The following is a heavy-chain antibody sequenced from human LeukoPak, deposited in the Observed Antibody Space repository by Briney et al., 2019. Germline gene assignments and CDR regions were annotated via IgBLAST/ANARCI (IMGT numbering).Heavy chain of an antibody. CDR2: IYYSGST. D-gene: IGHD3-22*01. Sequence: SETLSLTCTVSGDSISSYYWSWIRQPPGKGLEWIGYIYYSGSTNYNPSLKSRVTISVDTSKNQFSLKLSSVTAADTAVYYCARLLYYYDSSGYYYGSWFDPWGQGTLVTVSS. J-gene: IGHJ5*02. V-gene: IGHV4-59*08. CDR1: GDSISSYY. CDR3: ARLLYYYDSSGYYYGSWFDP.